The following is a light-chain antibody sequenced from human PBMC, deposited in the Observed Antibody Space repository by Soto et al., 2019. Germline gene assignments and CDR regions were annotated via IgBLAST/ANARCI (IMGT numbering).Light chain of an antibody. CDR1: SSDVGSYDV. V-gene: IGLV2-23*01. Sequence: QSALTQPASVSGSPGQSITISCTGASSDVGSYDVVSWYQQHPGKAPKLIIYEATKRPSGVSNRFSGSKAGNTASLTISGLQADDEADYYCISYTVSRSYVFGTGTKLTVL. CDR2: EAT. CDR3: ISYTVSRSYV. J-gene: IGLJ1*01.